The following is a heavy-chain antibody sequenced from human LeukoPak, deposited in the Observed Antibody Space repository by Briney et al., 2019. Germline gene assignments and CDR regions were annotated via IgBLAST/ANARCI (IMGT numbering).Heavy chain of an antibody. CDR3: ATSTDNYYYYGMDV. V-gene: IGHV1-24*01. CDR1: GYTLTELS. J-gene: IGHJ6*02. Sequence: VASVKVSCKVSGYTLTELSMHWVRQAPGKGLEWMGGFDPEDGETIYAQKFQGRVTMTEDTSTDTAYMELSSLRSEDTAVYYCATSTDNYYYYGMDVWGQGTTVTVSS. D-gene: IGHD4-17*01. CDR2: FDPEDGET.